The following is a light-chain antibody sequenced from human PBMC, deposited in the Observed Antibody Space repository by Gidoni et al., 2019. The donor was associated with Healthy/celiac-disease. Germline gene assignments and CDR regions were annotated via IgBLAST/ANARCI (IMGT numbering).Light chain of an antibody. CDR1: QSVLYSSNNKNY. CDR2: WAS. V-gene: IGKV4-1*01. CDR3: QQYYSTPYT. Sequence: DTVITPSPASLAVSLGERATINCKSRQSVLYSSNNKNYLAWYQQKPGQPPKLLMYWASTRESGVPDRFSGSGSGTDFTLTISSLQAEDVAVYYCQQYYSTPYTFGQGTKLEIK. J-gene: IGKJ2*01.